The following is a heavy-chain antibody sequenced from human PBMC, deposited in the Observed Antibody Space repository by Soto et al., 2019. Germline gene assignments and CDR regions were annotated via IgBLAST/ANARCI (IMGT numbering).Heavy chain of an antibody. V-gene: IGHV4-59*08. CDR2: THYSGST. CDR3: ARLGAYYKTLDP. CDR1: GGSISSYY. J-gene: IGHJ5*02. Sequence: PSETLSLTCTVSGGSISSYYWSWIRQPPGKGLEWIGYTHYSGSTNYNPSLKSRVIISLVTSKDHFSLKLSSGTAADTAVYYCARLGAYYKTLDPWGQGTLVTVSS. D-gene: IGHD2-21*01.